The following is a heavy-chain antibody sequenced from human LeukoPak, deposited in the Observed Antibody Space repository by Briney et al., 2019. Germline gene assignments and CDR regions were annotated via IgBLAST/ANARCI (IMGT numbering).Heavy chain of an antibody. D-gene: IGHD5-24*01. CDR3: AKDDAWLQYND. CDR1: GFTFSSYS. CDR2: ISSSSSYI. V-gene: IGHV3-21*04. Sequence: GGSLRLSCAVSGFTFSSYSMNWVRQAPGKGLEWVSSISSSSSYIYYGDSVKGRFTVSRDNSKNTLYLQINSLRDEDTAVYYCAKDDAWLQYNDWGQGTLVTVSS. J-gene: IGHJ4*02.